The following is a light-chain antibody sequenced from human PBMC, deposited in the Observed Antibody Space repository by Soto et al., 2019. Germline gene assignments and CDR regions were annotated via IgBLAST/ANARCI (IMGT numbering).Light chain of an antibody. V-gene: IGLV2-14*01. J-gene: IGLJ1*01. CDR2: EVS. Sequence: QSVRTQPASVSVSVGQSITSSCTGTSSDVGGYNYVSWYQQHPGEAPKLLICEVSNRPSGVSNRFSGPKSGNTASLTISGLQAEDEADYYCCSYTTSTTLYVFGSGTKVTVL. CDR3: CSYTTSTTLYV. CDR1: SSDVGGYNY.